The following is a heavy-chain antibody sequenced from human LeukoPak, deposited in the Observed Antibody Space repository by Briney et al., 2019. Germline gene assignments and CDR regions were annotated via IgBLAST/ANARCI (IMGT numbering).Heavy chain of an antibody. J-gene: IGHJ3*02. CDR1: GGTFSSYA. CDR3: ARGSRPHYDFWSGPPDAFDI. V-gene: IGHV1-69*13. D-gene: IGHD3-3*01. CDR2: IIPIFGTA. Sequence: SVTVSCKASGGTFSSYAISWVRQAPGQGLEWMGGIIPIFGTANYAQKFQGRVTITADESTSTAYMELSSLRSEDTAVYYCARGSRPHYDFWSGPPDAFDIWGQGTMVTVSS.